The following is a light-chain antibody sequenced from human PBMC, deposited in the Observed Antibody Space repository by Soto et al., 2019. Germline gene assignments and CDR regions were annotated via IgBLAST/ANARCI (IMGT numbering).Light chain of an antibody. CDR3: QHRCNWPWT. Sequence: EIVMTQSPATLSVSPGERATLSCRASQSVSSNLAWYQQKPGQAPRLLIYGASTRATGIPARFSGSGSGTDFTLTISSLEPEDIAVYYCQHRCNWPWTCGQGTKVDI. CDR1: QSVSSN. CDR2: GAS. J-gene: IGKJ1*01. V-gene: IGKV3-15*01.